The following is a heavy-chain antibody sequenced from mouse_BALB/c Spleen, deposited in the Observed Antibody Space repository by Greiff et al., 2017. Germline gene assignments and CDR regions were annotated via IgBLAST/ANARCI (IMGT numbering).Heavy chain of an antibody. CDR1: GFTFSSFG. V-gene: IGHV5-17*02. J-gene: IGHJ4*01. Sequence: EVMLVESGGGLVQPGGSRKLSCAASGFTFSSFGMHWVRQAPEKGLEWVAYISSGSSTIYYADTVKGRFTISRDNPKNTLFLQMTSLRSEDTAMYYCAREVRRGGYAMDYWGQGTSVTVSS. CDR3: AREVRRGGYAMDY. CDR2: ISSGSSTI. D-gene: IGHD2-14*01.